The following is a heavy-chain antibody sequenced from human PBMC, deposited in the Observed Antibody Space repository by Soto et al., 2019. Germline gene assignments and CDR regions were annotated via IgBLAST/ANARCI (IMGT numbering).Heavy chain of an antibody. CDR3: ARGGSRRRFLEWLSLGYGMDV. V-gene: IGHV4-30-2*01. Sequence: SETLSLTCAVSGGSISSGGYSWSWIRQPPGRGLEWIGYIYHSGSTYYNPSLKSRVTISVDRSKNQFSLKLSSVTAADTAVYYCARGGSRRRFLEWLSLGYGMDVWGQGTTVTVSS. CDR1: GGSISSGGYS. CDR2: IYHSGST. J-gene: IGHJ6*02. D-gene: IGHD3-3*01.